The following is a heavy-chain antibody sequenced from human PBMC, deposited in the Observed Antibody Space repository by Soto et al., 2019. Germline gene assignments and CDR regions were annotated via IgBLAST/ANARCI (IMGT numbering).Heavy chain of an antibody. V-gene: IGHV3-23*01. CDR2: ISGSGGST. CDR1: GFTFSSYA. D-gene: IGHD3-22*01. Sequence: EVQLLESGGGLVQPGGSLRLSCAASGFTFSSYAMSWVRQAPGKGLEWVSAISGSGGSTYYADSVKGRFTISRDNSKNTLYLQMNSLRAEDTAVYYCAKSYGGYYYDSSGYYFPSCFDYWGHGTLVNVSS. J-gene: IGHJ4*01. CDR3: AKSYGGYYYDSSGYYFPSCFDY.